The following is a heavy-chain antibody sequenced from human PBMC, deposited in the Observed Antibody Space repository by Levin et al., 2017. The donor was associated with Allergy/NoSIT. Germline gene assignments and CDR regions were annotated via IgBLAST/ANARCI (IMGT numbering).Heavy chain of an antibody. Sequence: PSETLSLTCAISGDSVSSKSVAWNWIRQSPSRGLEWLGRTYYRSKWFNDYAVSVKSRISIDPDTSKNHFSLQLNSVTPEDTAVYYCARSGGPPYYFDYWGQGSLVTVSS. V-gene: IGHV6-1*01. CDR1: GDSVSSKSVA. CDR2: TYYRSKWFN. CDR3: ARSGGPPYYFDY. D-gene: IGHD3-10*01. J-gene: IGHJ4*02.